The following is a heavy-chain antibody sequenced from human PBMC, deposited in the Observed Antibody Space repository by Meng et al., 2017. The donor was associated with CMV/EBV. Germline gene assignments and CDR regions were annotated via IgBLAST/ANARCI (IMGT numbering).Heavy chain of an antibody. CDR3: ARGGYYYDSSGYYSSSGAFDI. CDR1: GYTFTGYY. Sequence: ASVKVSCKAYGYTFTGYYMHWVRQAPGQGLEWMGWINPNSGGTNYAQKFQGRVTMTRDTSISTAYMELSRLRSDDTAVYYCARGGYYYDSSGYYSSSGAFDIWGQGTMVTVSS. V-gene: IGHV1-2*02. CDR2: INPNSGGT. D-gene: IGHD3-22*01. J-gene: IGHJ3*02.